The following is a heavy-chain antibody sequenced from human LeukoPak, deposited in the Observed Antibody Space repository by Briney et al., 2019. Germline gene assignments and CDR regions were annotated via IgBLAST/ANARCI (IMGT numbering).Heavy chain of an antibody. CDR1: GSTFTAYY. Sequence: ASVKVSCKASGSTFTAYYMHWVRQAPGQGLEWMGWIKCDSGGTEYSRSYRGRVTMTRDTSISTAYMVLTRLTSDDTAVYYGVGSNWAAGAAFDSWGQGTQVTVSS. CDR2: IKCDSGGT. D-gene: IGHD6-13*01. CDR3: VGSNWAAGAAFDS. V-gene: IGHV1-2*02. J-gene: IGHJ4*02.